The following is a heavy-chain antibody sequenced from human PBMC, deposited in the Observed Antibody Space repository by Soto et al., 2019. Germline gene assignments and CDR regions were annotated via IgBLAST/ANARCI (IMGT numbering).Heavy chain of an antibody. V-gene: IGHV3-21*01. D-gene: IGHD3-3*01. J-gene: IGHJ4*02. CDR1: GFTFSSYS. CDR2: ISSSSSYI. CDR3: ARDGLVEWLHPYYFDY. Sequence: GGSLRLSCAASGFTFSSYSMNWVRQAPGKGLEWVSSISSSSSYIYYADSVKGRFTISRDNAKNSLYLQMNSLRAEDTAVYYCARDGLVEWLHPYYFDYWGQGTLVTGSS.